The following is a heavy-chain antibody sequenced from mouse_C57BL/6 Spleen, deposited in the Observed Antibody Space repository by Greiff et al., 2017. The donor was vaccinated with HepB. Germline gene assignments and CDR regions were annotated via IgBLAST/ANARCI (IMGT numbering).Heavy chain of an antibody. CDR2: IDPENGDT. CDR1: GFNIKDDY. D-gene: IGHD1-1*01. Sequence: EVQLQQSGAELVRPGASVKLSCTASGFNIKDDYMHWVKQRPEQGLEWIGWIDPENGDTEYASKFQGKATITADTSSNTAYLQLSSLTSEDTAVYCSTRRYYYAMDYWGQGTSVTVSS. J-gene: IGHJ4*01. V-gene: IGHV14-4*01. CDR3: TRRYYYAMDY.